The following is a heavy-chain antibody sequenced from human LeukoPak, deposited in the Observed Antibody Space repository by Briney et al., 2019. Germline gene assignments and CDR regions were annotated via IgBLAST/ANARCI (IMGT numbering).Heavy chain of an antibody. CDR2: INQSGST. J-gene: IGHJ4*02. Sequence: PSETLSLTCTVSGGSISSYYWSWIRQPPGKGLEWIGEINQSGSTNYNPSLKSRVTISVDTSKNQFSLKLSSVTAADTAVYYCARRRVAAAGRSFDYWGQGTLVTVSS. CDR1: GGSISSYY. CDR3: ARRRVAAAGRSFDY. D-gene: IGHD6-13*01. V-gene: IGHV4-34*01.